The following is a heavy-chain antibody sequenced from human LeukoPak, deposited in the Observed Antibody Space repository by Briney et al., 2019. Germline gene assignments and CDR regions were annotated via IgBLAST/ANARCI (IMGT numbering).Heavy chain of an antibody. CDR2: INPNSGGT. Sequence: GPVKVSCKASGYTFTGDYMHRVREPPGQGLEWMGWINPNSGGTNYAQKFQGRVTMTRDTSISTAYMELSRLRSDDTAVYYCARDRASRSYYDILTGYQSYGMDVWGQGTTVTVSS. V-gene: IGHV1-2*02. CDR3: ARDRASRSYYDILTGYQSYGMDV. D-gene: IGHD3-9*01. CDR1: GYTFTGDY. J-gene: IGHJ6*02.